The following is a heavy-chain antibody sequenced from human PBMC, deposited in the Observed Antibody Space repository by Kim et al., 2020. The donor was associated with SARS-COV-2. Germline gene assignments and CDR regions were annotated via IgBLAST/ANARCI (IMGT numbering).Heavy chain of an antibody. CDR1: GYSFTSYW. D-gene: IGHD6-19*01. Sequence: GESLKISCKGSGYSFTSYWISWVRQMPGKGLEWMGRIDPSDSYTNYSPSFQGHVTISADKSISTAYLQWSSLKASDTAMYYCARRLLIAVAGDYYYGMDVWGQGTTVTVSS. CDR2: IDPSDSYT. V-gene: IGHV5-10-1*01. CDR3: ARRLLIAVAGDYYYGMDV. J-gene: IGHJ6*02.